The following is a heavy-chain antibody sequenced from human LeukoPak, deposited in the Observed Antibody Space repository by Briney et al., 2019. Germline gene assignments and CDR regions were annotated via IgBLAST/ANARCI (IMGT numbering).Heavy chain of an antibody. D-gene: IGHD1-26*01. CDR1: GGSISSTTYY. V-gene: IGHV4-39*01. J-gene: IGHJ4*02. CDR2: IYYNGNT. Sequence: SETLSLTCTVSGGSISSTTYYWGWTRQPPGKGLEWIGSIYYNGNTYYNPSLKSRVTISADTSKDQFSLKLTSVTAADTAVYYCARSTSGLYFWADTWSQGSRVTVSS. CDR3: ARSTSGLYFWADT.